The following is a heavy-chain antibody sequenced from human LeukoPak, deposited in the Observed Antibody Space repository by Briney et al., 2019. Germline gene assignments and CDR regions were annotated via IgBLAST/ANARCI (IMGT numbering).Heavy chain of an antibody. CDR1: GGSIKNYY. D-gene: IGHD1-26*01. Sequence: PSETLSLTCTVYGGSIKNYYWTWIRQPPGKGLEWIGYIHDSGSTNYNPSLKSRVTISVDTSKNLFSLKLNSVTAADTAVYYCVRDYAEGWELRRSYFDYWGQGALVTVSS. CDR2: IHDSGST. V-gene: IGHV4-59*01. J-gene: IGHJ4*02. CDR3: VRDYAEGWELRRSYFDY.